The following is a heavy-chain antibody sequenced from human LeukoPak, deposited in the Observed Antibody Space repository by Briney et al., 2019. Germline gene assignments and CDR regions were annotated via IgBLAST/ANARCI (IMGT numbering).Heavy chain of an antibody. CDR3: ARGLAAGYNWFDP. D-gene: IGHD6-13*01. Sequence: ASMKVSCKASGYTFTSYDINWMRQATGQGLEWMGWMNPNSGNTGYAQKFQGRVTMTRNTSISTAYMELSSLRSEDTAVYYCARGLAAGYNWFDPWGQGTLVTVSS. CDR1: GYTFTSYD. J-gene: IGHJ5*02. V-gene: IGHV1-8*01. CDR2: MNPNSGNT.